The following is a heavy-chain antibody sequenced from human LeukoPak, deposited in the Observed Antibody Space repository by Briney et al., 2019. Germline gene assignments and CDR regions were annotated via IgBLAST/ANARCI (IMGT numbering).Heavy chain of an antibody. CDR2: ITGSGGST. CDR1: GFTFNSYA. D-gene: IGHD6-13*01. Sequence: GGSLGLSCAASGFTFNSYAVSWVRQAPGKGLGWVSTITGSGGSTYYADSVQGRFTISRDNSKNTLYLQMNSLRAEDTAVYYCARDIAAAYDYWGQGTLVTVSS. J-gene: IGHJ4*02. V-gene: IGHV3-23*01. CDR3: ARDIAAAYDY.